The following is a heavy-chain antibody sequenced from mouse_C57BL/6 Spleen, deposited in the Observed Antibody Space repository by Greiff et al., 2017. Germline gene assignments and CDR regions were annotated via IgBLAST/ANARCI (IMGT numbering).Heavy chain of an antibody. CDR2: IYPGDGDT. J-gene: IGHJ3*01. CDR3: ARSYSNLCAY. Sequence: QVQLQEPGAELVKPGASVKISCKASGYAFSSYWMNWVKQRPGKGLEWIGQIYPGDGDTNYNEKFKGKATLTADKSSSTAYMQLSSLTSEDSAVYFCARSYSNLCAYWGQGTLVTVSA. V-gene: IGHV1-80*01. D-gene: IGHD2-5*01. CDR1: GYAFSSYW.